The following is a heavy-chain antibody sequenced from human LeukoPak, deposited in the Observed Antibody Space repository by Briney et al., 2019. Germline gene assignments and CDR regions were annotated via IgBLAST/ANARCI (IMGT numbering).Heavy chain of an antibody. Sequence: PGGSLRLSCAASGFPFRDYYMSCVRRAPGKGLEWVSYISTGSGSTSYADSVKGRFTISRDNAKNSLYLQMNSLRAEDTAVYYCARDRRASYGYFFDYWGQGILVTVSS. J-gene: IGHJ4*02. CDR2: ISTGSGST. CDR1: GFPFRDYY. CDR3: ARDRRASYGYFFDY. D-gene: IGHD5-18*01. V-gene: IGHV3-11*05.